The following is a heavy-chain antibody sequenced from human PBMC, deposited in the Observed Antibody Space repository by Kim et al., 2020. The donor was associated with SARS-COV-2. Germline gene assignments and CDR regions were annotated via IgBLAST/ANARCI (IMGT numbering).Heavy chain of an antibody. V-gene: IGHV4-59*11. J-gene: IGHJ4*02. D-gene: IGHD3-10*01. CDR1: GGSISSHF. CDR2: ISYSGSS. Sequence: SETLSLTCTVSGGSISSHFWSWIRQPPGKGLEWIGYISYSGSSSYNPSLKSRVTISVDTSKNQFSLKLSSVAAADTAVYFCASEAIWSHFDSWGQGTLVTVSS. CDR3: ASEAIWSHFDS.